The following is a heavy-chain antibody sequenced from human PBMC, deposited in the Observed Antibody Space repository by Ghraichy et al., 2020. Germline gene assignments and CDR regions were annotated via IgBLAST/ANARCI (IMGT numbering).Heavy chain of an antibody. V-gene: IGHV3-15*01. J-gene: IGHJ4*02. Sequence: GESLNISCAASGFTFTANWMSWVRQAPGKGLEWVGHIKSRSDGGASDYAAPVKGRFTISRDDSKRMVFLQLNSLKIEDSAVYYCTTGGGTSDYWGQGTLVTVSS. D-gene: IGHD1-1*01. CDR2: IKSRSDGGAS. CDR1: GFTFTANW. CDR3: TTGGGTSDY.